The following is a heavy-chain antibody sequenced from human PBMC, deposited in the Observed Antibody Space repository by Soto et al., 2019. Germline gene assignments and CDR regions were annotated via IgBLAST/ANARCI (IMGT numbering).Heavy chain of an antibody. Sequence: EVQLVESGGGLVKPGGSLRLSCAASGFTFSSYTMNWVRQAPGKGLEWVSSISSSSSYIYYADSVKGRFTISRDNAKNSLSLQMNGLRAEDTAVYYCARILIIGATSGSYFDYWGQGTLVTVSS. CDR1: GFTFSSYT. J-gene: IGHJ4*02. V-gene: IGHV3-21*01. CDR3: ARILIIGATSGSYFDY. D-gene: IGHD1-20*01. CDR2: ISSSSSYI.